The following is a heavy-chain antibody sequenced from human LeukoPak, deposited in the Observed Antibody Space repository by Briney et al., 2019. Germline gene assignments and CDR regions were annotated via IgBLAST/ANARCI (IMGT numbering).Heavy chain of an antibody. V-gene: IGHV4-59*01. CDR1: VGSISSYY. D-gene: IGHD3-22*01. J-gene: IGHJ4*02. Sequence: RSSETLSLTCSVYVGSISSYYWGWIRRPPGKVLGWVGSTYCSGSTNYNPYLKSRVTISVDTSKNQFSLKLSSVTAADTAVYYCARVNPAIDYYDSSGLIDYWGQGTLVTVSS. CDR3: ARVNPAIDYYDSSGLIDY. CDR2: TYCSGST.